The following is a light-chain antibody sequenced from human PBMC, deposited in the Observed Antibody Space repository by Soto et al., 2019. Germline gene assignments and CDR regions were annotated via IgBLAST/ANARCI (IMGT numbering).Light chain of an antibody. CDR2: EVS. V-gene: IGLV2-18*02. Sequence: QSALTQPPSVSGSPGQSVTISCTGTSSDVGSYNRVSWYQQPPGTAPKLMIYEVSNRPSGVRDRFSGSNSGNTASLTISGLQAEDQADYYCSSYSSSSTLVFGGGTKLTVL. J-gene: IGLJ3*02. CDR3: SSYSSSSTLV. CDR1: SSDVGSYNR.